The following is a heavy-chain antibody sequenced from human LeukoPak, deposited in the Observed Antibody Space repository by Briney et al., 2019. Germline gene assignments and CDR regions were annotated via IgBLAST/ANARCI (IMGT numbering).Heavy chain of an antibody. V-gene: IGHV4-59*02. D-gene: IGHD1-7*01. J-gene: IGHJ5*02. CDR3: ARVATGAKPFDP. CDR1: GASVSNYY. CDR2: VSNSGST. Sequence: SETLSLTCTVSGASVSNYYWSWIRQPPEKELEWIGYVSNSGSTDYHPSLKSRVTISVDTSKNLFSLKLSPVTAADTAVYYCARVATGAKPFDPWGQGTLVTVSS.